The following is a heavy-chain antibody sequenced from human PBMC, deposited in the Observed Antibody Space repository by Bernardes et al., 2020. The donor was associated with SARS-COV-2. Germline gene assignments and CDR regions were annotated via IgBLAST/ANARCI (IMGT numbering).Heavy chain of an antibody. J-gene: IGHJ3*02. CDR2: ISYDGSNK. Sequence: GGSLRLSCAASGFTFSSYAMHWVRQAPGKGLEWVAVISYDGSNKYYADSVKGRFTISRDNSKNTLYLQMNSLRAEDTAVYYCARVTPTFDIWGQGTMVTVSS. V-gene: IGHV3-30-3*01. CDR3: ARVTPTFDI. CDR1: GFTFSSYA.